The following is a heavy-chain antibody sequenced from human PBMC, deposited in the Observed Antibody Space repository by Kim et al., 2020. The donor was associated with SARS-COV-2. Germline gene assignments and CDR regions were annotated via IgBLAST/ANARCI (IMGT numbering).Heavy chain of an antibody. V-gene: IGHV1-2*05. CDR1: GYTFTTRY. Sequence: ASVKVSCETSGYTFTTRYLHWVRQAPGQGLEWMGRINPSSGGTNYAQKFQGRGTMTRDTSISTAYMELSRLRSDDTVVYYCARGNTETIDYWGQGTLVTVSS. J-gene: IGHJ4*02. CDR2: INPSSGGT. CDR3: ARGNTETIDY.